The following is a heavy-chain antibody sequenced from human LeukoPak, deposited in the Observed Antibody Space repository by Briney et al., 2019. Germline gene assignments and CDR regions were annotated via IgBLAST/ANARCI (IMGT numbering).Heavy chain of an antibody. CDR3: ASSSRGSGNFDY. CDR2: INPNSGGT. J-gene: IGHJ4*02. V-gene: IGHV1-2*02. CDR1: GYTFTGYY. D-gene: IGHD3-10*01. Sequence: ASVKVSCKASGYTFTGYYMHWXRQAPGQGXXWXGWINPNSGGTNYAQKFQGRVTMTRDTSISTAYMELSRLRSDDTAVYYCASSSRGSGNFDYWGQGTLVTVSS.